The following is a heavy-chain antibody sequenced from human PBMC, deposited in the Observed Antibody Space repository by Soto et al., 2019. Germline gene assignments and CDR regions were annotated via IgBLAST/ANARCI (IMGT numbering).Heavy chain of an antibody. CDR3: ARCYCSVGSCYTCWHFDL. D-gene: IGHD2-15*01. CDR2: IGPYNGNT. J-gene: IGHJ2*01. Sequence: QVQLVQSGAEVKKPGASVKVSCKASGYTFNNCGISWVRQAPGQGLEWMGWIGPYNGNTDHAQNFQGRVTMTTDTSTNTAYMELRSLRSDDTALYYCARCYCSVGSCYTCWHFDLWGRGTLVTVSS. V-gene: IGHV1-18*01. CDR1: GYTFNNCG.